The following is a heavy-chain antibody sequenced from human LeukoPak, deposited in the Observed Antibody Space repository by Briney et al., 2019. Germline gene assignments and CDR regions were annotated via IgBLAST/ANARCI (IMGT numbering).Heavy chain of an antibody. CDR1: GGSVRRGNYY. CDR3: ARGQGAADY. V-gene: IGHV4-30-4*08. J-gene: IGHJ4*02. D-gene: IGHD1-26*01. Sequence: SSQTLSLTCTVSGGSVRRGNYYWTWVRQPPGKGLEWIGEISRTGSIDYDPSVRSRATISLDKSKSQFSLRLTSLTSADTAVYYCARGQGAADYWGQGILVIVSS. CDR2: ISRTGSI.